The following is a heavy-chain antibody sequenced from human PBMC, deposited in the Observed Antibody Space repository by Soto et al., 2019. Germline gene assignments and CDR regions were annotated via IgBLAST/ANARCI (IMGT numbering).Heavy chain of an antibody. J-gene: IGHJ6*03. D-gene: IGHD3-10*01. Sequence: QVQLVESGGGVVQPGRSLRLSCAASGFTFSSYGMHWVRQAPGKGLEWVAVISYDGSNKYYADSLKGRFTISRDNSKNTLYLQMNSLRAEDTDVYYCAKKYGSGSYYYDMDVWGKGTTVTVAS. CDR1: GFTFSSYG. CDR2: ISYDGSNK. V-gene: IGHV3-30*18. CDR3: AKKYGSGSYYYDMDV.